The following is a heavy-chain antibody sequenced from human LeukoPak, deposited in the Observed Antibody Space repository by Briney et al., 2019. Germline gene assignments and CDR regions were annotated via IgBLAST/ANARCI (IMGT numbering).Heavy chain of an antibody. Sequence: GGSLRLSCVASGFTFSSHSMNWVRQAPGKGLEWVAVISIDGSEKYYADSVKGRFTISRDNSKNTLYLQMNSPRGDDTAVYYCANPQSRGYDYLDYWGQGTLVTVSS. CDR1: GFTFSSHS. CDR3: ANPQSRGYDYLDY. D-gene: IGHD5-12*01. J-gene: IGHJ4*02. CDR2: ISIDGSEK. V-gene: IGHV3-30*18.